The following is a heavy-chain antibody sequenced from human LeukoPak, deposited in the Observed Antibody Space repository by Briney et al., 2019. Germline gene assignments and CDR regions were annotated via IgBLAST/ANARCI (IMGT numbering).Heavy chain of an antibody. CDR3: ARDAAYCGGDCYFGYLDY. Sequence: ASVKVSCKASGYTFSSYGISWVRQAPGQGLEWMAWISAYNGYKNYAQKFQGRVTMTTDTSTSTAYMELRRLRSDDTAVYFCARDAAYCGGDCYFGYLDYWGQGTLVTVSS. D-gene: IGHD2-21*01. V-gene: IGHV1-18*01. CDR2: ISAYNGYK. CDR1: GYTFSSYG. J-gene: IGHJ4*02.